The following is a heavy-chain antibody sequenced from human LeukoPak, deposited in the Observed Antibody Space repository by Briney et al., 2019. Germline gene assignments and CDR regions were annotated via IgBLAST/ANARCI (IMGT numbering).Heavy chain of an antibody. Sequence: GGSLRLSCAASGFTFSSCSMNWVRQAPGKGLEWVSSISSSSTYIYYADSVKGRFTISRDNAKNALYLQMNSLRAEDTAVYYCASRRGRYGDYYFDYWGQGTLVTVSS. V-gene: IGHV3-21*01. D-gene: IGHD4-17*01. CDR2: ISSSSTYI. CDR1: GFTFSSCS. J-gene: IGHJ4*02. CDR3: ASRRGRYGDYYFDY.